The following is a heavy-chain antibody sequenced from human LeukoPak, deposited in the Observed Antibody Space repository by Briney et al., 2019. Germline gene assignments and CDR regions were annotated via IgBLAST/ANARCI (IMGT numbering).Heavy chain of an antibody. D-gene: IGHD5-18*01. CDR3: ARDRNVDTAGSWFDP. V-gene: IGHV1-2*02. Sequence: ASVKVSCKASGYTFTGYYMHWVRQAPGQGLEWMGWINPNSGGTNYAQKFQGRVTMTRDTSISTAYMELSRLRSDDTAVYYCARDRNVDTAGSWFDPWGQGTLVTVSS. CDR1: GYTFTGYY. J-gene: IGHJ5*02. CDR2: INPNSGGT.